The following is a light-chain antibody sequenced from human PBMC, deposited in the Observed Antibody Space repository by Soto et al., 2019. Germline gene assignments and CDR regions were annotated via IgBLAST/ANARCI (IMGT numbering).Light chain of an antibody. V-gene: IGKV1-8*01. Sequence: AIRMTQSPSSLSASTGDRVTITCRASQVISSYLAWYQQKPGKAPKLLIYAASTLQSGVPSRFSGSGSGTDFTLTISCLQSEDFATYYCQQLFDSPITFGQGTRLEIK. CDR1: QVISSY. J-gene: IGKJ5*01. CDR2: AAS. CDR3: QQLFDSPIT.